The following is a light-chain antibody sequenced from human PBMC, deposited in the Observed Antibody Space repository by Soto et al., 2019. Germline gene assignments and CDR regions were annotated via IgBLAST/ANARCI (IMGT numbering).Light chain of an antibody. CDR1: QSVSSY. Sequence: EMGLTQSPATLSLSPGERATLSCRASQSVSSYLSWYQQKPGQAPRLLIYDASNRATGIPARFSGSGSGTDFTLTISRLEPEDFAVYYCQQRSNWPPTWTFGQGTKVEIK. CDR2: DAS. V-gene: IGKV3-11*01. CDR3: QQRSNWPPTWT. J-gene: IGKJ1*01.